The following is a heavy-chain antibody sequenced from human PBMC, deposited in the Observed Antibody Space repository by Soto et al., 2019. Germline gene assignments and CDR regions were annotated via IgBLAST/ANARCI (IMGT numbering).Heavy chain of an antibody. Sequence: LVESGGGLVKPGGSLRLSCAASGFTFSESSLNWVRQAPGKGLEWVSSINARSTHIFYADSGKGRFTLSRDNAKNSLFLQMDNLTAEDTAVYYCARGGGSLNFWGPGTLVTVSS. CDR2: INARSTHI. CDR1: GFTFSESS. CDR3: ARGGGSLNF. J-gene: IGHJ4*02. D-gene: IGHD2-15*01. V-gene: IGHV3-21*01.